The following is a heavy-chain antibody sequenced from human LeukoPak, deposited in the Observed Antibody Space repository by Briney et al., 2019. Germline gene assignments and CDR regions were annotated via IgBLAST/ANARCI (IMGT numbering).Heavy chain of an antibody. CDR1: GYTFTGYY. V-gene: IGHV1-2*02. J-gene: IGHJ4*02. CDR2: INPNSGGT. D-gene: IGHD6-13*01. Sequence: ASVKVSCKASGYTFTGYYMHWVRQAPGQGLEWMGWINPNSGGTNYAQKFQGRVTMTRDTSISTAYMELSRLRSDDTAVYYCARSVVAAAVASFDYWGQETLVTVSS. CDR3: ARSVVAAAVASFDY.